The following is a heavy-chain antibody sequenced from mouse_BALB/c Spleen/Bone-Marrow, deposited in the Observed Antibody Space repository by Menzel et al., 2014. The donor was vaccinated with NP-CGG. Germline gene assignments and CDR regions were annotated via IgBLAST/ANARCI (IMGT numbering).Heavy chain of an antibody. Sequence: VQLQESGAELARPGASVKLSCKASGYTFTSYWMQWVKQRLGQGLEWIGAIYPGDGDTRYTQKFKGKATLTADKSSSTAYMRLSSLASEDSAVYYCARRDYGIRENYYAMDYWGQGTSVTVSS. V-gene: IGHV1-87*01. D-gene: IGHD1-2*01. CDR1: GYTFTSYW. CDR3: ARRDYGIRENYYAMDY. J-gene: IGHJ4*01. CDR2: IYPGDGDT.